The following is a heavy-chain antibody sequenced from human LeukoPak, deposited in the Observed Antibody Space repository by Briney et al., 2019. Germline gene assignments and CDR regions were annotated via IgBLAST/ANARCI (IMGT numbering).Heavy chain of an antibody. Sequence: ASVKVSCKVSGYTLTELSMHWERQAPGKGPEWTGGFDPEDGETIYAQKFQGRVTMTEDTSTDTAYMELSSLRSEDTAVYYCATMVRGVIIFDYGMDVWGKGTTVTVSS. D-gene: IGHD3-10*01. V-gene: IGHV1-24*01. CDR2: FDPEDGET. CDR1: GYTLTELS. CDR3: ATMVRGVIIFDYGMDV. J-gene: IGHJ6*04.